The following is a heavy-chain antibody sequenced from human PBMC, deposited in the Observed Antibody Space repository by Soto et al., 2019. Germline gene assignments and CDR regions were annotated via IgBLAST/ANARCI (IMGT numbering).Heavy chain of an antibody. CDR1: GGTFSSYA. CDR2: IIPILGTT. CDR3: ARDPSTMDV. Sequence: GASVKVSCKASGGTFSSYAINWVRQAPGQGLEWMGGIIPILGTTNYAQKFQGRVTITADESTFTAYMELNSLRSEDTAVYYCARDPSTMDVWGRGTTVTVSS. V-gene: IGHV1-69*13. J-gene: IGHJ6*02.